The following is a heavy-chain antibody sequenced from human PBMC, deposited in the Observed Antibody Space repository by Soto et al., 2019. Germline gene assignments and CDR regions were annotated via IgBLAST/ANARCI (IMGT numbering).Heavy chain of an antibody. J-gene: IGHJ5*02. CDR1: GFTFSSYW. CDR3: ARDQDVDTAMVWFDP. V-gene: IGHV3-7*03. D-gene: IGHD5-18*01. CDR2: IKQDGSEK. Sequence: GGSLRLSCAASGFTFSSYWMSWVHQAPGKGLEWVANIKQDGSEKYYVDSVKGRFTISRDNAKNSLYLQMNSLRAEDTAVYYCARDQDVDTAMVWFDPWGQGTLVTVSS.